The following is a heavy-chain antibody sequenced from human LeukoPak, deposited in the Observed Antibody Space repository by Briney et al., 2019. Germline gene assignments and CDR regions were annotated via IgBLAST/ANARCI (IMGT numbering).Heavy chain of an antibody. Sequence: GASVKVSCKASGYTFTGYYMHWVRQAPGQGLEWMGWINPNSGGTNYAQKFQGRVTMTRDTSISTACMELSRLRSDDTAVYYCARAGEPYYYYMDVWGKGTTVTISS. CDR2: INPNSGGT. CDR1: GYTFTGYY. V-gene: IGHV1-2*02. D-gene: IGHD1-26*01. CDR3: ARAGEPYYYYMDV. J-gene: IGHJ6*03.